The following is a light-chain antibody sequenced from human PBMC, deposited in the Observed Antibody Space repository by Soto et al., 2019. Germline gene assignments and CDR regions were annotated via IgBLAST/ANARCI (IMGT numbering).Light chain of an antibody. Sequence: DIQMTQSPSTLSASVEDRVTITCRASQSISSWLAWYQQKPGKAPNLLIYDAFSLKSGVPSRFSGSGSGTEFTLTISSLQPDDFTTYYCQQYNSYPWTFGQGTKVDIK. CDR2: DAF. V-gene: IGKV1-5*01. CDR1: QSISSW. CDR3: QQYNSYPWT. J-gene: IGKJ1*01.